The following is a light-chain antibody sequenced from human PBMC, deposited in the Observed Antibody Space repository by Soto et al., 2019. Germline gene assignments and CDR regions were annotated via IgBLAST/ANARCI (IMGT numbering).Light chain of an antibody. CDR2: AAS. Sequence: DIQMTQSPSSVSASVGDTINITCRASHDIKKWLAWYQQKPGKAPKVLIYAASNLESGVSPRFSGSGAGTEFSLTISSLQTEDFATYFCHQASSFPYTFGPGTKADIK. CDR3: HQASSFPYT. V-gene: IGKV1-12*01. CDR1: HDIKKW. J-gene: IGKJ3*01.